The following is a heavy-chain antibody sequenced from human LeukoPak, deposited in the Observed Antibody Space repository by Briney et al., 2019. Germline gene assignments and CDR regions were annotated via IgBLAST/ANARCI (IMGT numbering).Heavy chain of an antibody. V-gene: IGHV3-74*01. J-gene: IGHJ5*01. Sequence: PGGSLRLSCAASGFTFSSYWIHWVRQAPGKWLVWVSRINSDGSGTTYADSVRGRFTISRDNAKNTLYLQVNSLRAEDTAVYYCARTEGTVAYDSWGQGTLVTVSS. CDR3: ARTEGTVAYDS. CDR2: INSDGSGT. D-gene: IGHD4-23*01. CDR1: GFTFSSYW.